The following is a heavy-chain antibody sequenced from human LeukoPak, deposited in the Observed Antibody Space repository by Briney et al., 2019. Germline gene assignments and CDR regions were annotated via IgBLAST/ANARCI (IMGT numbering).Heavy chain of an antibody. J-gene: IGHJ4*02. CDR1: GYTFTGYY. D-gene: IGHD3-9*01. CDR2: INPNSGGT. Sequence: GASVKVSCKASGYTFTGYYMQWVRQAPGQGLEWMGWINPNSGGTNYAQKFQGRVTMTRDTSISTAYMELSRLRSDDTAVYYCARSTYYDILTGYQYYFDYWGQGTLVTVSS. CDR3: ARSTYYDILTGYQYYFDY. V-gene: IGHV1-2*02.